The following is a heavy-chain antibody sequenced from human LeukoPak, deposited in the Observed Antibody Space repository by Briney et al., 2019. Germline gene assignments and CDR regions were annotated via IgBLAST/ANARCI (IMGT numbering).Heavy chain of an antibody. CDR1: GYTLTSYD. J-gene: IGHJ4*02. CDR2: MSPNSGNT. V-gene: IGHV1-8*01. CDR3: ATYYYGSGSYYSPSY. Sequence: GASVKVSCKASGYTLTSYDINWVRQATGQGLEWMGWMSPNSGNTGYAQKFQGRVTMTRNTSISTAYMELSSLRSEDTAVYYCATYYYGSGSYYSPSYWGQGTLVTVSS. D-gene: IGHD3-10*01.